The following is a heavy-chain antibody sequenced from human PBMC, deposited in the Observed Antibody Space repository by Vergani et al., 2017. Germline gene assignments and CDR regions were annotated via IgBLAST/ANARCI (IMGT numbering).Heavy chain of an antibody. D-gene: IGHD1-26*01. Sequence: QVQLVESGGGVVQPGGSLRLSCVASGFSVSNSGMHWVRQTPGKGLEWVAFIQYDGSDIFYADFVEGRFTISRDNSKNSLYLQMRSLKTEDTAVYYCTTGFPGISWSTYWGQGTLVTVSS. CDR2: IQYDGSDI. CDR3: TTGFPGISWSTY. J-gene: IGHJ4*01. V-gene: IGHV3-30*02. CDR1: GFSVSNSG.